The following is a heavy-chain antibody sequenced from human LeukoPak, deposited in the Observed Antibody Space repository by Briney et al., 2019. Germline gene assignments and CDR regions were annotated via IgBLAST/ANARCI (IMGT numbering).Heavy chain of an antibody. Sequence: GGSLRLSCAASGFTFSGYSMNWVRQAPGKGLEWVSSISSSSRYIYYADSVKGRFTISRDNAKNSLYLQMNSLRAEDTAVYFCASLGSRHCSSTSCYDYWGQGTLVTVSS. D-gene: IGHD2-2*01. CDR1: GFTFSGYS. CDR3: ASLGSRHCSSTSCYDY. CDR2: ISSSSRYI. V-gene: IGHV3-21*01. J-gene: IGHJ4*02.